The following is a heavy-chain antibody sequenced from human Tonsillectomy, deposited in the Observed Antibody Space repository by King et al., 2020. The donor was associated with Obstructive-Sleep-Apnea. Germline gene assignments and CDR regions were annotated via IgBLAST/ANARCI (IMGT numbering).Heavy chain of an antibody. J-gene: IGHJ4*02. CDR2: ISYSGTT. V-gene: IGHV4-59*08. D-gene: IGHD1-7*01. Sequence: QLQESGPGLVKPSETLSLTCNVSGGSISSYFWSWIRQPPGKGLEWIGDISYSGTTKYNPIIKSRVTISVDTSKNQFSLKLSSVTAADTAVYSCATHELELRPFDYWGQGALVTVSS. CDR1: GGSISSYF. CDR3: ATHELELRPFDY.